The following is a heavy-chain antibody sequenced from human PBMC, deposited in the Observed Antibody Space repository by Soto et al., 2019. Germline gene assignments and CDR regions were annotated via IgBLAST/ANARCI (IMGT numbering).Heavy chain of an antibody. CDR1: GFTFSIYG. V-gene: IGHV3-30*18. J-gene: IGHJ4*02. CDR3: ANLRSDGYKSANDY. D-gene: IGHD5-12*01. CDR2: ISYDGSNQ. Sequence: QVQLVESGGGVVQPGRSLRLSCAASGFTFSIYGMHWVRQAPGKGLEWVAVISYDGSNQYYADSVKGRFTISRDNSKNTLYLHMNSLRAEDTDVYYCANLRSDGYKSANDYWGQGTLVTVSS.